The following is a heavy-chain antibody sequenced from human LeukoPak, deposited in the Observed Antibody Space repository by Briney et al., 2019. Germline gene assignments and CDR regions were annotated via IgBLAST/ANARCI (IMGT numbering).Heavy chain of an antibody. D-gene: IGHD3-22*01. CDR1: GGSISSGEYY. V-gene: IGHV4-30-4*08. CDR3: ARVELWPYYDSSGYIDY. CDR2: IYYSGST. J-gene: IGHJ4*02. Sequence: TLSLTCTVSGGSISSGEYYWSWIRQPPGKGQEWIGYIYYSGSTFYNPSLKSRVTISVDTSKNQFSLKLSSVTAADMAVYYCARVELWPYYDSSGYIDYWGQGTLVTVSS.